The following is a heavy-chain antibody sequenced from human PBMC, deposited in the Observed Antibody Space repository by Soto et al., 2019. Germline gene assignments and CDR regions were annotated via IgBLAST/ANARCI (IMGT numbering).Heavy chain of an antibody. J-gene: IGHJ5*02. Sequence: SETLSLTCAVSGASVRSYHWSWIRQAAGKGLEWIGRVQMSGTTNYNPSLKTRVTMSLDTSMNEVSLRMTSVTAADTAVYFCAKDRSTMRWLDPWGQGIMVTVYS. CDR1: GASVRSYH. V-gene: IGHV4-4*07. CDR3: AKDRSTMRWLDP. D-gene: IGHD1-1*01. CDR2: VQMSGTT.